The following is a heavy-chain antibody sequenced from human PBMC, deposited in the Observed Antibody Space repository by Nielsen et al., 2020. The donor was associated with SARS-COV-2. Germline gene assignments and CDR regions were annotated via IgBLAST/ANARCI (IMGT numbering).Heavy chain of an antibody. Sequence: SETLSLTCAAYGGSFSGHFWSWIRQPPGKGLEWIGQITHFGITNYNPSLKSRLTMSVDTSKNQFSLKLTSVSAADTAVYYCARGESTVLAIGSWGQGTLVIVTS. D-gene: IGHD4-17*01. CDR1: GGSFSGHF. CDR2: ITHFGIT. J-gene: IGHJ4*02. CDR3: ARGESTVLAIGS. V-gene: IGHV4-34*01.